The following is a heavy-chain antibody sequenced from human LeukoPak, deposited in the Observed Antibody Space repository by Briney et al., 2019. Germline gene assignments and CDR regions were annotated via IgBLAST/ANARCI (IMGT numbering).Heavy chain of an antibody. V-gene: IGHV4-39*07. CDR3: ARDPSAPGWFDP. CDR2: MFYSGTI. Sequence: SETLSLTCTVSGGSISSSNYYWGWIRQPPGKGPEYIGSMFYSGTIYYNPSLKSRVTISLDTSKNQFSLKLNSVTAADTAVYYCARDPSAPGWFDPWGQGTLVTVSS. J-gene: IGHJ5*02. CDR1: GGSISSSNYY. D-gene: IGHD2-2*01.